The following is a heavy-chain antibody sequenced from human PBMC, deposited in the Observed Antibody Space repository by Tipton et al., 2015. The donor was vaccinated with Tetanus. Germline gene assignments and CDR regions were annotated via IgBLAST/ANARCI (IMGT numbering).Heavy chain of an antibody. J-gene: IGHJ4*02. V-gene: IGHV4-39*01. CDR2: IYYSGST. CDR1: GGSISSSSYF. Sequence: TLSLTCTVSGGSISSSSYFWGWIRQPPGKGLEWIGSIYYSGSTYYNPSLKSRVTISLDTSKNQFSLKLSSVTAADTAVYYCARPGGSSWYTHYLDYWGQGTLVTVSS. D-gene: IGHD6-13*01. CDR3: ARPGGSSWYTHYLDY.